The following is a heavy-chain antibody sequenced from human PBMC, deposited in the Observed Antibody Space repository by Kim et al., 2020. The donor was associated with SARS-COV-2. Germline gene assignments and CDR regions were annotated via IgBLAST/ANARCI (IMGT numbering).Heavy chain of an antibody. V-gene: IGHV4-39*01. CDR1: GGSISSSSYY. Sequence: SETLSLTCTVSGGSISSSSYYWGWIRQPPGKGLEWIGSIYYSGSTYYNPSLKSRVTISVDTSKNQFSLKLSSVTAADTAVYYCASLSPTFRRFGELFRAGPWGQGTLVTVSS. CDR2: IYYSGST. CDR3: ASLSPTFRRFGELFRAGP. J-gene: IGHJ5*02. D-gene: IGHD3-10*01.